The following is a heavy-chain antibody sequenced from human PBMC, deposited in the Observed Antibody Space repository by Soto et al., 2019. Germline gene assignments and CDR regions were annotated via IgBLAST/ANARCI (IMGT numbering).Heavy chain of an antibody. CDR2: ISGSEDRT. CDR1: GFSLRDHA. D-gene: IGHD3-10*01. CDR3: GKTHTGG. Sequence: LQSGGGVVQPGESLRLSCAASGFSLRDHALSWVRQAPGGGLEWVSGISGSEDRTNYADFVRGRLIISKDRAKNNLYLDKGGLKVHDTAVYFLGKTHTGGWGQGTLVTVSS. V-gene: IGHV3-23*01. J-gene: IGHJ4*02.